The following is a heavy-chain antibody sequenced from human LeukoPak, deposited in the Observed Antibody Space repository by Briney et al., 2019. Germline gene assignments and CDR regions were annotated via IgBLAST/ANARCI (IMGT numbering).Heavy chain of an antibody. Sequence: ASVKVSCKASGYTFTSYGISWVRQVPGQGLEWMGWINPNSGGTNYAPNFQGRVTMTTDKSSNTAYMELRSLRYADTAVYYCARDRVVVPSSIGFWGPGTLVTVSA. D-gene: IGHD2-2*01. J-gene: IGHJ4*02. CDR2: INPNSGGT. CDR1: GYTFTSYG. CDR3: ARDRVVVPSSIGF. V-gene: IGHV1-18*01.